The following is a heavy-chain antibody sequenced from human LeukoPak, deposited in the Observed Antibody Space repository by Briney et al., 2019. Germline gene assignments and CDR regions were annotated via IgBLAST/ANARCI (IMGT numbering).Heavy chain of an antibody. V-gene: IGHV1-46*01. CDR1: GYTFSSHY. Sequence: ASVKVSCKASGYTFSSHYMHWVRQAPGQGLEWMGMINAGGGATTYAQKFQGRVIMTRDTSTSTVYMDVSSLRSDDTAVYYCTRTPQAGATGWFDPWGQGILVTVSS. CDR3: TRTPQAGATGWFDP. D-gene: IGHD1-26*01. J-gene: IGHJ5*02. CDR2: INAGGGAT.